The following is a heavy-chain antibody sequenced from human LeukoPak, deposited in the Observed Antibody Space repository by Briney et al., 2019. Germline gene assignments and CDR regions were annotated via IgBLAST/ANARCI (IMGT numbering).Heavy chain of an antibody. CDR1: GGSLSTYS. CDR3: ARDTTVGSGMGH. CDR2: IYHGGAT. D-gene: IGHD3-10*01. J-gene: IGHJ4*02. Sequence: SETLSLTCSVSGGSLSTYSWSWVRHSPGNRLEWIGYIYHGGATNYNPSLKSRATISADTAKNQFSLRLRSVTAADTAIYYCARDTTVGSGMGHWGQGTLVSVSS. V-gene: IGHV4-59*01.